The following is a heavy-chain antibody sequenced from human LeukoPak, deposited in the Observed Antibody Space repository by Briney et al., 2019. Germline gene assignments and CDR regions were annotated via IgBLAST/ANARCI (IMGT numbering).Heavy chain of an antibody. J-gene: IGHJ4*02. V-gene: IGHV3-7*01. CDR2: IKEDGSET. D-gene: IGHD5-24*01. CDR3: ARETPRRGETRDGYR. CDR1: GFTFSDYY. Sequence: AGGSLRLSCAASGFTFSDYYMSWIRQVPGKGLECLANIKEDGSETYYADSVKGRFTISRDNPKNLLFLQINSLRVEDTAVYYCARETPRRGETRDGYRWGQGTVVTVSS.